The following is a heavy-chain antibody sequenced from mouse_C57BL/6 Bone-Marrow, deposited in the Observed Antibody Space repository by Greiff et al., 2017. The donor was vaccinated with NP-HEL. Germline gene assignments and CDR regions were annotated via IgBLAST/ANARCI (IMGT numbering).Heavy chain of an antibody. D-gene: IGHD4-1*01. CDR1: GFTFSSYA. CDR2: ISDGGSYT. Sequence: EVQLVESGGGLVKPGGSLKLSCAASGFTFSSYAMSWVRQTPEKRLEWVATISDGGSYTYYPDNVKGRFTISRDNAKNNLYLQMSHLKSEDTAMYYCARGNWLDYWGQGTTLTVSS. J-gene: IGHJ2*01. CDR3: ARGNWLDY. V-gene: IGHV5-4*01.